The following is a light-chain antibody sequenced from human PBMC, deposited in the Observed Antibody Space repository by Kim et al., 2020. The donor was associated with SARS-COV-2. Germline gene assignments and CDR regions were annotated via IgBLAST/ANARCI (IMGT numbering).Light chain of an antibody. CDR2: RNN. J-gene: IGLJ3*02. CDR1: SNNVGNQG. Sequence: PTAARTCPGNSNNVGNQGAAWLQQHQGHPPKLLSYRNNNRPSGISERLSASRSGNTASLTITGLQPEDAADYYCSAWDSSLSAWVFGGGTQLTVL. V-gene: IGLV10-54*01. CDR3: SAWDSSLSAWV.